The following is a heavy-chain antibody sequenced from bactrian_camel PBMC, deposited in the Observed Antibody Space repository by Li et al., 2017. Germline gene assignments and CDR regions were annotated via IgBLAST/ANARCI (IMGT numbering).Heavy chain of an antibody. V-gene: IGHV3S53*01. CDR1: GYRYSTYC. Sequence: HVQLVESGGGLVQPGDSVRLSCVVSGYRYSTYCMGWFRQAPGKQREGVAAIDRDGTTVYKDSVKGRFTTSRDNAKSTLYLQMNNLSPEDSAMYFCAATSQPFRLLDRLPPRSEYQYWGQGTQVTVS. CDR3: AATSQPFRLLDRLPPRSEYQY. CDR2: IDRDGTT. D-gene: IGHD1*01. J-gene: IGHJ4*01.